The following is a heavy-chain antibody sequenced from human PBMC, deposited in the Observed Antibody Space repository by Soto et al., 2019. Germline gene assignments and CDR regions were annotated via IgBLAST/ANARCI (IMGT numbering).Heavy chain of an antibody. CDR2: IYHSGST. V-gene: IGHV4-30-2*01. Sequence: SETLSLTCAVSGGSISSGGYSWSWIRQPPGKGLEWIGYIYHSGSTYYNPSLKSRVTISVDRSKSQFSLKLSSVTAADTAVYYCARLIFGVVTINPGWFDPWGQGTLVTVSS. J-gene: IGHJ5*02. CDR3: ARLIFGVVTINPGWFDP. CDR1: GGSISSGGYS. D-gene: IGHD3-3*01.